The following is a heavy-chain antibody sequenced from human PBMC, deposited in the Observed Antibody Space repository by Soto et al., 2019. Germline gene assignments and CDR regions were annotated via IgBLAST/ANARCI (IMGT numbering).Heavy chain of an antibody. CDR1: GDSVSSYSAT. J-gene: IGHJ4*02. CDR3: ARGTYFHNTRGSYHFDF. D-gene: IGHD2-21*01. V-gene: IGHV6-1*01. Sequence: PSQTLSLTCVISGDSVSSYSATWNWIRQSPSRGLEWLGRTYFRSNWENTYADFLKSRISINPDTSRNHFSLRLSSVTPEDTAVYYCARGTYFHNTRGSYHFDFWGQGTLVTVSS. CDR2: TYFRSNWEN.